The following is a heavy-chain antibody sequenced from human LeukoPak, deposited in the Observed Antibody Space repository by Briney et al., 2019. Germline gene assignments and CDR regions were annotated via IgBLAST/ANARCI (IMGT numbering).Heavy chain of an antibody. Sequence: GGSLRLSCAASGFTFSSYAMSWVRQAPGKGLEWVSAISGSGGSTYYADSVKGRFTISRDNSKNTLYLQMNSLRAEDTAVYYCAKDITMKVVVMDAFDIWGQGTMVTVSS. D-gene: IGHD3-22*01. J-gene: IGHJ3*02. CDR2: ISGSGGST. CDR1: GFTFSSYA. V-gene: IGHV3-23*01. CDR3: AKDITMKVVVMDAFDI.